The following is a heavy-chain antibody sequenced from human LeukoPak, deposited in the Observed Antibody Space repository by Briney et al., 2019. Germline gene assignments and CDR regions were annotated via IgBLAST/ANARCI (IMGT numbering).Heavy chain of an antibody. CDR3: ARAPWSSSSGSDY. CDR2: ISSSSSYI. V-gene: IGHV3-21*01. J-gene: IGHJ4*02. Sequence: GGSLRLSCAASGFTFSSYSMNWVRQAPGKWLEWVSSISSSSSYIYYADSVKGRFTISRDNAKNSLYLQMNSLRAEDTAVYYCARAPWSSSSGSDYWGQGTLVTVSS. CDR1: GFTFSSYS. D-gene: IGHD6-6*01.